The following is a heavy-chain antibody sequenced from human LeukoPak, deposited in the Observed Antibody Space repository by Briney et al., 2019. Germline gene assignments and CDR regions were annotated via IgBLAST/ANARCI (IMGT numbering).Heavy chain of an antibody. CDR3: ARDFVVVVPAALYYYYYGMDV. J-gene: IGHJ6*02. CDR1: GFTFSTYA. V-gene: IGHV3-23*01. CDR2: ISTSGDRT. Sequence: GGSLRLSCAASGFTFSTYAMTWVRQAPGKGLEWVSGISTSGDRTYYADSVKGRFTISRDNSKNTLYLQMNSLRAEDTAVYYCARDFVVVVPAALYYYYYGMDVWGQGTTVTVSS. D-gene: IGHD2-15*01.